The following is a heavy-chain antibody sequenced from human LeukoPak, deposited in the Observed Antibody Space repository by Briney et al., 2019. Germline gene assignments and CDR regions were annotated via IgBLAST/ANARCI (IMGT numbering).Heavy chain of an antibody. CDR1: GFAFSSYG. D-gene: IGHD4-11*01. Sequence: GRSLRLSCAASGFAFSSYGMHWVRQAPGKGLEWVAVIWYDGSNKYYADSVKGRFTISRDNSKNTLYLQMNSLRAEDTAVYYCAGVDYHFDYWGQGTLVTVSS. CDR3: AGVDYHFDY. CDR2: IWYDGSNK. J-gene: IGHJ4*02. V-gene: IGHV3-33*01.